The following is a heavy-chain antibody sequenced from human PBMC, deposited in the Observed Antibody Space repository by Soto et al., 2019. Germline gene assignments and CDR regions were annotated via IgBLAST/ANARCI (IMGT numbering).Heavy chain of an antibody. CDR3: ARDGVVSAAEPDNWFDP. V-gene: IGHV3-33*01. J-gene: IGHJ5*02. D-gene: IGHD2-2*01. CDR1: GFTFSSYG. CDR2: IRYDGSNK. Sequence: GGSLRLSCAASGFTFSSYGMHWVRQAPGKGLEWVAVIRYDGSNKYYADSVKGRFTISRDNSKNTLYLQMNSLRAEDTAVYYCARDGVVSAAEPDNWFDPWGQGTLVTVSS.